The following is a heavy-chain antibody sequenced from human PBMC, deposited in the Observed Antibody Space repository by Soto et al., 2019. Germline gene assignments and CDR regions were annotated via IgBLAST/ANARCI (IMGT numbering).Heavy chain of an antibody. D-gene: IGHD4-17*01. CDR3: ARGGTVTNSRGRAFDV. CDR1: GGTFSSYA. Sequence: SVKVSCKASGGTFSSYAISWVRQAPGQGLEWMGGIISIFGRANYAQKVQGRVTITADKSKSRAYMGVSSLRAEDTAVYYCARGGTVTNSRGRAFDVWGHGTMVTV. V-gene: IGHV1-69*06. J-gene: IGHJ3*01. CDR2: IISIFGRA.